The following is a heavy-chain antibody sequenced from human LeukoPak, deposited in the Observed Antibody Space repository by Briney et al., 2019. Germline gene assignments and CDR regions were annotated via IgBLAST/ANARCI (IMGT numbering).Heavy chain of an antibody. J-gene: IGHJ4*02. V-gene: IGHV4-61*01. CDR1: GGSVSSGISY. CDR3: ARVSAAGTGPDY. Sequence: PSETLSLTCSVSGGSVSSGISYWRWIRQPPGEGLEWIAYISDSGGSDYNPSLRGRVTISLDTSKNQFSLRLTSVTAAGTAVYYCARVSAAGTGPDYWGQGTLVTVSS. CDR2: ISDSGGS. D-gene: IGHD6-13*01.